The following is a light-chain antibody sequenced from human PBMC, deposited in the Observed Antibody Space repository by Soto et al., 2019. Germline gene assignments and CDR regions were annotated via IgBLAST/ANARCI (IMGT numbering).Light chain of an antibody. Sequence: AIQMTQSPSSLAASVGDGVTLTCRASQDIKKDLVWFQQKPGKVPKLLIYKASGLQSGVPSRFNGSGAGTDFTLTISGPQPEDLATYFCLQDYSYPYTFGQGTRLEIK. J-gene: IGKJ2*01. CDR2: KAS. CDR1: QDIKKD. CDR3: LQDYSYPYT. V-gene: IGKV1-6*01.